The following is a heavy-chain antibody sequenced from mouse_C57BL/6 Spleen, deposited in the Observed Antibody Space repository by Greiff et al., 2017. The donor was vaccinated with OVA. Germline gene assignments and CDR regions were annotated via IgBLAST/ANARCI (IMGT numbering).Heavy chain of an antibody. CDR3: ARDPRDY. J-gene: IGHJ2*01. Sequence: DVQLVESGGGLVKPGGSLKLSCAASGFTFSSYAMSWVRQTPEKRLEWVATISDGGSYTYYPDNVKGRFTISRDNAKNNLYLQMSHLKSEDTAMYYCARDPRDYWGQGTTLTVSS. V-gene: IGHV5-4*01. CDR1: GFTFSSYA. CDR2: ISDGGSYT.